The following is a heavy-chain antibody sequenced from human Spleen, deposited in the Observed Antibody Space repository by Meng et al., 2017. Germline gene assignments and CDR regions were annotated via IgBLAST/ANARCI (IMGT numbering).Heavy chain of an antibody. CDR2: IWNDGSNK. J-gene: IGHJ2*01. CDR1: GFTFSSYA. CDR3: ARDGPNWYFDL. V-gene: IGHV3-33*08. Sequence: VQLLESGGGLVQPGGSLRLSCAASGFTFSSYAMSWVRQAPGKGLEWVAVIWNDGSNKYYADSVKGRFTISRDNSKNMLYLQMNSLRAEDTAVYYCARDGPNWYFDLWGRGTLVTVSS.